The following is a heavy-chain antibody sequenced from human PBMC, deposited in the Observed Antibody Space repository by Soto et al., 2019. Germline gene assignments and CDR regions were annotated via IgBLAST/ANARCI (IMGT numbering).Heavy chain of an antibody. J-gene: IGHJ4*02. D-gene: IGHD3-16*02. CDR3: AKTNMITFGGVIVGGGPFDY. V-gene: IGHV3-23*01. CDR2: ISGSGGST. CDR1: GFTFSSYA. Sequence: EVQLLESGGGLVQPGGSLRLSCAASGFTFSSYAMSWVRQAPGKGLEWVSAISGSGGSTYYADSVKGRFTISRDNSKNMLYLKMNSMRDEDTAVYYCAKTNMITFGGVIVGGGPFDYWGQGTLVTVSS.